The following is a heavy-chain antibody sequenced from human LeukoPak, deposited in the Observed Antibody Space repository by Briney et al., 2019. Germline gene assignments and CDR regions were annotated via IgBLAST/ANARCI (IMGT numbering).Heavy chain of an antibody. D-gene: IGHD3-22*01. CDR3: ALWGYFDSSGRHF. CDR2: IYYTGSS. CDR1: GGSIRSSDDY. J-gene: IGHJ4*02. V-gene: IGHV4-39*07. Sequence: SETLSLTCSVSGGSIRSSDDYWGFVRQTPGKGLEWMGSIYYTGSSHYNPSLKSRATISVDTSKNQFSLKLTSVTAADTAVYYCALWGYFDSSGRHFWGQGTLVTVSS.